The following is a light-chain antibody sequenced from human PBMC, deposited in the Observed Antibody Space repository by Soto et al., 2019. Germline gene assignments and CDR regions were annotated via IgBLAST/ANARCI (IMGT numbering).Light chain of an antibody. CDR3: SSYTSSDTAV. J-gene: IGLJ1*01. Sequence: QSVLTEPASVSGSAGHSITISCTGTSGDVGSYDYVSWYQQHPGKAPKLMIYEVSNRPSGVSDRFSGSKSGNTASLTISGLQAEDEADYYCSSYTSSDTAVLATGPKVTVL. CDR2: EVS. V-gene: IGLV2-14*01. CDR1: SGDVGSYDY.